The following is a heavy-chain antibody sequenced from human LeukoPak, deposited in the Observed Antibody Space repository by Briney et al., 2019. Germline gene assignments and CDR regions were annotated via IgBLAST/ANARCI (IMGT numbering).Heavy chain of an antibody. CDR1: GGSISSYY. J-gene: IGHJ4*02. D-gene: IGHD6-6*01. Sequence: SETPSLTCTVSGGSISSYYWSWIRQPPGKGLEWIGYIYYSGSTNYNPSLKSRVTISVDTSKNQFSLKLSSVTAADTAVYYCASYSSSSGVIDYWGQGTLVTVSS. CDR2: IYYSGST. CDR3: ASYSSSSGVIDY. V-gene: IGHV4-59*01.